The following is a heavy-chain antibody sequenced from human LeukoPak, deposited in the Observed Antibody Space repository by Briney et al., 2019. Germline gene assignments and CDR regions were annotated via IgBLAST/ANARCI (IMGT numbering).Heavy chain of an antibody. CDR2: IIPILGIA. Sequence: GASVKVSCKASGGTFSRYAISWVREAPGQGLEWLGRIIPILGIADYAQTCQGRVTITADKSTSTAYMELSSLRSEATAVYYCAKTTTEFDYWGQGTLVTVSS. CDR1: GGTFSRYA. CDR3: AKTTTEFDY. J-gene: IGHJ4*02. V-gene: IGHV1-69*04. D-gene: IGHD4-17*01.